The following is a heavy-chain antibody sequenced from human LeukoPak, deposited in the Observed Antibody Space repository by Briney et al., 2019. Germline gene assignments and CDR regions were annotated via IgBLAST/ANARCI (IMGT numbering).Heavy chain of an antibody. V-gene: IGHV3-23*01. J-gene: IGHJ4*02. CDR2: ITYSSGNT. CDR1: GFTFSAYG. D-gene: IGHD2-21*02. Sequence: GGSLRLSCAASGFTFSAYGMSWFRQAPGKGLEWISAITYSSGNTYYADPVKGRFTISRDNSKNTLYLQMNSLRAEDTALYYCAKDGTGCGGDCYSDYWGQGTLVTVSS. CDR3: AKDGTGCGGDCYSDY.